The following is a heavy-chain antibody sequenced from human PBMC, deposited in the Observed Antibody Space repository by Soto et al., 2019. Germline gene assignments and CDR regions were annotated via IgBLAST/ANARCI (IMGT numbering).Heavy chain of an antibody. J-gene: IGHJ4*01. CDR1: GFAFSSSA. Sequence: SVKVSCKASGFAFSSSAVQWVRQARGQRLEWIGWIVVGSGNTNYAQKFHQRVTITRDMSTSTAYMGLSSLRSDDTAVYYCAAVPYYYDSSGYYFDYWGQGTLVTVSS. D-gene: IGHD3-22*01. CDR3: AAVPYYYDSSGYYFDY. V-gene: IGHV1-58*01. CDR2: IVVGSGNT.